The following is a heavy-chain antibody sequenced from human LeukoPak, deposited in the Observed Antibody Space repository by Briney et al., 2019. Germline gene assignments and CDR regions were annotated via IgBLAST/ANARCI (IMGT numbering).Heavy chain of an antibody. CDR3: TRPLGGIDIFDY. J-gene: IGHJ4*02. D-gene: IGHD2-15*01. CDR1: GFTFINAY. V-gene: IGHV3-15*01. CDR2: IQTKTDGEAA. Sequence: GGSLRLSCKASGFTFINAYMTWVRQAPGKGLEWVGRIQTKTDGEAADYAAPVKGRFTISRDDSQNTVYLQMNSLTIEDTGVYYCTRPLGGIDIFDYWGQGALVSVSS.